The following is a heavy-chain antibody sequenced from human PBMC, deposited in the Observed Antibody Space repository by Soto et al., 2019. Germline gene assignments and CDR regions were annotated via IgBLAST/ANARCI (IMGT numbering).Heavy chain of an antibody. CDR3: ARVDLLTGPEDNSYYALDV. V-gene: IGHV3-66*01. CDR2: IYSGGST. J-gene: IGHJ6*02. CDR1: GFTFSSCA. Sequence: GGSLRLSCAASGFTFSSCAMNWVRQTPGKGLEWVSVIYSGGSTYYSHSVKGRFTISRDNAKNTLYLQMNSLRAEDTAVYYCARVDLLTGPEDNSYYALDVWGQGTTVTVSS. D-gene: IGHD3-9*01.